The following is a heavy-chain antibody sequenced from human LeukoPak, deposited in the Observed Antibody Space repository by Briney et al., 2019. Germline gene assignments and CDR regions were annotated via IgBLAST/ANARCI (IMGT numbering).Heavy chain of an antibody. D-gene: IGHD3-10*01. Sequence: GRPLRLSCAASGFTFSSYGMHWVRQAPGKGLEWVAVIWYDGSNKYYADSVKGRFTISRDNSKNTLYLQMNSLRAEDTAVYYCARDHEGRFDYWGQGTLVTVSS. V-gene: IGHV3-33*01. J-gene: IGHJ4*02. CDR3: ARDHEGRFDY. CDR2: IWYDGSNK. CDR1: GFTFSSYG.